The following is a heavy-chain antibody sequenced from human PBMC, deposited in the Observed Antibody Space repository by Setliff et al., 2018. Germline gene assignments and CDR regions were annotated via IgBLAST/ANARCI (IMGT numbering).Heavy chain of an antibody. V-gene: IGHV4-31*03. Sequence: SETLSLTCTVSGGSISSGGYYWSWIRQHPGKGLEWIGYIYDSGSTSYYNPSLKSRVTISVDTSKNQFSLKLSSVTAADTAVYYCARGRAGHSGHWGQGTLVTVSS. J-gene: IGHJ4*02. D-gene: IGHD6-19*01. CDR2: IYDSGSTS. CDR3: ARGRAGHSGH. CDR1: GGSISSGGYY.